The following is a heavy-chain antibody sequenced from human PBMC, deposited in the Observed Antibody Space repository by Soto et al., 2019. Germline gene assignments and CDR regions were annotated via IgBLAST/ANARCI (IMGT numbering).Heavy chain of an antibody. CDR1: GFTFSSYA. V-gene: IGHV3-23*01. D-gene: IGHD2-2*01. J-gene: IGHJ4*02. CDR2: ISGSGGST. Sequence: HPGGSLRLSCAASGFTFSSYAMSWVRQAPGKGLEWVSAISGSGGSTYYADSVKGRFTISRDNSKNTLYLQMNSLRAEDTAVYYCANGAVTDIVVVPADMTFDYWGQGTLVTVSS. CDR3: ANGAVTDIVVVPADMTFDY.